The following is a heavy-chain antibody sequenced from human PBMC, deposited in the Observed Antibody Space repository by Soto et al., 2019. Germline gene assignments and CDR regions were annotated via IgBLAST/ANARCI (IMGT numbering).Heavy chain of an antibody. CDR2: IFPLLAMV. CDR3: AKDDGAGFKS. D-gene: IGHD1-26*01. V-gene: IGHV1-69*04. CDR1: GGDLSNSG. J-gene: IGHJ4*02. Sequence: QVNLVQSGTEMKKPGSSVMVSCKVSGGDLSNSGISWVRQAPGQGLEWMGGIFPLLAMVDYSQKFQGRVTISEGESTNTAYMALGSLRSEDTALYYCAKDDGAGFKSWGEGTLVIVSS.